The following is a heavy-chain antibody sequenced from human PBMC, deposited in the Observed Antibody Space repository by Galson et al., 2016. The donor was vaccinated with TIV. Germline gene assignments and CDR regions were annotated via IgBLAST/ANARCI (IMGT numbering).Heavy chain of an antibody. CDR1: GYSFTDYY. CDR3: ARDGLDMTTAVALPDY. V-gene: IGHV1-2*02. Sequence: SVKVSCKASGYSFTDYYIHWVRQAPGQGFEWMGWVNPKSGDTNYAQKFQGRVAMTRDTSINTAYMELSRLRSDDTAVYNCARDGLDMTTAVALPDYWGQGTLVTVSS. D-gene: IGHD3/OR15-3a*01. CDR2: VNPKSGDT. J-gene: IGHJ4*02.